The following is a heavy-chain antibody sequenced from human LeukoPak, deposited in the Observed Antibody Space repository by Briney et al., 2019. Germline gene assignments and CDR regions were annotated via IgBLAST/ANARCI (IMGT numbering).Heavy chain of an antibody. D-gene: IGHD3-10*02. CDR3: AELGITMIGGV. CDR1: GFTLSSYW. J-gene: IGHJ6*04. Sequence: GGSLRLSCAASGFTLSSYWMHWVRQVPGKGLVWVSRINTDGSRTSYADSVKGRFTISRDNAKNSLYLQMNSLRAEDTAVYYCAELGITMIGGVWGKGTTVTISS. V-gene: IGHV3-74*01. CDR2: INTDGSRT.